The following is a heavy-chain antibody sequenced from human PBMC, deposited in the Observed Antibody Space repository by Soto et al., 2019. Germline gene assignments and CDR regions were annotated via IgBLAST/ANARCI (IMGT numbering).Heavy chain of an antibody. CDR2: TYQSGSA. CDR3: ARDYYGMDV. CDR1: GGSISSGGYS. J-gene: IGHJ6*02. Sequence: SETLSLTCAVSGGSISSGGYSWTWIRQSPGKGLEWIGYTYQSGSAYYNPSLKSRVTISVDRSKNQFSLNLTSVTAADTAVYYCARDYYGMDVWGQGTTVTVSS. V-gene: IGHV4-30-2*06.